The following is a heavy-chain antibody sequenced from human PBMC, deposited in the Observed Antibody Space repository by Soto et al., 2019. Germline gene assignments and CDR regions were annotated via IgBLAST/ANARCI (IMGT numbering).Heavy chain of an antibody. CDR2: TYQSGSA. CDR3: ARDYYGMDV. CDR1: GGSISSGGYS. J-gene: IGHJ6*02. Sequence: SETLSLTCAVSGGSISSGGYSWTWIRQSPGKGLEWIGYTYQSGSAYYNPSLKSRVTISVDRSKNQFSLNLTSVTAADTAVYYCARDYYGMDVWGQGTTVTVSS. V-gene: IGHV4-30-2*06.